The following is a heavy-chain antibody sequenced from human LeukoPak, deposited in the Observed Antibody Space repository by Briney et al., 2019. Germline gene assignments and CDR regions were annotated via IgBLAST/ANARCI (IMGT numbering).Heavy chain of an antibody. D-gene: IGHD4-23*01. J-gene: IGHJ4*02. CDR1: GFSFSSYW. CDR3: AKDDLVRGGRPARPDY. CDR2: ISWNSGSI. Sequence: HPGGSLRLSCEGSGFSFSSYWMTWVRQLPGKGLEWVSGISWNSGSIGYADSVKGRFTISRDNAKNSLYLQMNSLRAEDTALYYCAKDDLVRGGRPARPDYWGQGTLVTVSS. V-gene: IGHV3-9*01.